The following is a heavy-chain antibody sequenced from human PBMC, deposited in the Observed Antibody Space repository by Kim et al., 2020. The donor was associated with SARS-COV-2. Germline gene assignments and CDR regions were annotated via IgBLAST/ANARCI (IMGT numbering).Heavy chain of an antibody. J-gene: IGHJ4*02. CDR2: ITARDGNT. Sequence: ASVKVSCKACGYMFTSYGFSWVRQAPGQGLECLGWITARDGNTKYGQKFQGRVIMTTDPSTNTAYMELWSLRSDDTAMYYCARGAYGDVSFDYWGQGTLVTVSS. CDR1: GYMFTSYG. CDR3: ARGAYGDVSFDY. V-gene: IGHV1-18*04. D-gene: IGHD4-17*01.